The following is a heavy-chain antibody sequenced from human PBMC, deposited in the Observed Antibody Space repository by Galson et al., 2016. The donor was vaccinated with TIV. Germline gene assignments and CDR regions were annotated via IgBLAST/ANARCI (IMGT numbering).Heavy chain of an antibody. CDR2: ISDSGRS. J-gene: IGHJ3*01. CDR1: SDSIFNFY. D-gene: IGHD7-27*01. Sequence: ETLSLTCTISSDSIFNFYVSWIRQPPGKGLEWIAYISDSGRSNKSPSLESRVTISVDTSKKQISLKLKSVTAADTAVYYCARDLGLGAFDVWGQGTMVSVSS. CDR3: ARDLGLGAFDV. V-gene: IGHV4-59*01.